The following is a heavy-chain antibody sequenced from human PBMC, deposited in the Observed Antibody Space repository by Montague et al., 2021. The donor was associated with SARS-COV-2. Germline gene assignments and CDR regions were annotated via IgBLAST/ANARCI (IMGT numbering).Heavy chain of an antibody. CDR1: GFTFSSYW. CDR2: IKQDGSEK. J-gene: IGHJ6*02. D-gene: IGHD2-15*01. Sequence: SLRLSCAASGFTFSSYWMSWVRQAPGKGLEWVANIKQDGSEKYXXXSXXXRFXISRDNAKNSLYLQMNSLRAEATAVYYCARDRTYCSGGSCLYYYYGMDVWGQGTTVTVSS. CDR3: ARDRTYCSGGSCLYYYYGMDV. V-gene: IGHV3-7*01.